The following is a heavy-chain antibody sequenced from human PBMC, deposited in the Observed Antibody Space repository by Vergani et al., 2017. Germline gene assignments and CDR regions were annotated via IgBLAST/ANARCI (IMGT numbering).Heavy chain of an antibody. CDR3: ARHGNPNYGDYVFDY. V-gene: IGHV4-61*02. J-gene: IGHJ4*02. CDR2: IYTSGST. D-gene: IGHD4-17*01. CDR1: GGSISGSFYY. Sequence: QVQLQESGPGLVKPSQTLSLTCTVSGGSISGSFYYWSWIRQPAGKGLEWIGRIYTSGSTTYNPSLKSRVTISVDTSKNQFSLKLRSVTAADTAVYYCARHGNPNYGDYVFDYWGQGTLVTVSS.